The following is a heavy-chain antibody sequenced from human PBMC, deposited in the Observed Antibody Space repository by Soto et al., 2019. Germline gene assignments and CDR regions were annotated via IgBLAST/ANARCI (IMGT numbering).Heavy chain of an antibody. CDR3: ARDLCPLGSGSPCPTFGMDL. J-gene: IGHJ6*02. V-gene: IGHV1-2*02. Sequence: QVQLVQSGAEVKPPGASVKVSCKASGYTFTGHYMHWVRQVSGRRLEFLGWLKPDNGGTYYAPKFQGRVTFTRDTSITTAYMEMSGLRSDDTAVYFCARDLCPLGSGSPCPTFGMDLWGQGTTVAVSS. D-gene: IGHD3-10*01. CDR1: GYTFTGHY. CDR2: LKPDNGGT.